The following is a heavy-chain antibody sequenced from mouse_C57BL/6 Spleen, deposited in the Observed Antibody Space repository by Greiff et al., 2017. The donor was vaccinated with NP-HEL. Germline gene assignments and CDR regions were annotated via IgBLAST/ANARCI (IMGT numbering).Heavy chain of an antibody. Sequence: QVQLKQPGAELVKPGASVKLSCKASGYTFTSYWMHWVKQRPEQGLEWIGYIYPRDGSTKYNEKFKGKATLTADKSSSTAYMQLNSLTSEDSAVYFCARSRNWANWYFDVWGTGTTVTVSS. CDR3: ARSRNWANWYFDV. CDR2: IYPRDGST. J-gene: IGHJ1*03. D-gene: IGHD4-1*01. V-gene: IGHV1S12*01. CDR1: GYTFTSYW.